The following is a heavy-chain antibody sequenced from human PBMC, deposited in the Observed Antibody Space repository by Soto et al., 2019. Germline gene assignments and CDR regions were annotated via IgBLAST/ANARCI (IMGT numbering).Heavy chain of an antibody. CDR1: GFTFSRYA. J-gene: IGHJ4*02. Sequence: EVQLLESGGGLVQPGGSLRLSCAASGFTFSRYAMSWVRQAPGKGLEWVSAISGSGGSTYYADSVKGRFTISRDNSKNTLYLQMNSLRAEDTAVYYCAKDPLSGWPLTRRLASYFDYWGQGTLVTVSS. D-gene: IGHD6-19*01. V-gene: IGHV3-23*01. CDR3: AKDPLSGWPLTRRLASYFDY. CDR2: ISGSGGST.